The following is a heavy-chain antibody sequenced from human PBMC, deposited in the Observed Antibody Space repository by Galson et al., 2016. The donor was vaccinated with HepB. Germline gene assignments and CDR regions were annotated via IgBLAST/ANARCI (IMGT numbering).Heavy chain of an antibody. CDR1: GFTFSSYG. J-gene: IGHJ4*02. CDR3: AKNSYSSAWYPDY. D-gene: IGHD6-19*01. CDR2: IWYDGSHE. Sequence: SLRLSCAASGFTFSSYGMHWVRQAPGKGLEWVAVIWYDGSHEYYADSVKGRFTISRDNSKNTVYLQMNSLSAEDTAVYYCAKNSYSSAWYPDYWGQGTLVTVSS. V-gene: IGHV3-33*06.